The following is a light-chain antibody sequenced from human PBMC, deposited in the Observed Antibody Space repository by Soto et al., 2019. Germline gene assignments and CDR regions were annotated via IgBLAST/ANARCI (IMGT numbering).Light chain of an antibody. CDR3: QQYRT. V-gene: IGKV3-15*01. CDR1: QSVNSN. CDR2: GAS. J-gene: IGKJ1*01. Sequence: EIVLTQSPVTLSVSPGERATLSCRASQSVNSNLAWYQQKPGQAPRLLIYGASTRANGVPARFSGGGSGTEFTLSISSLQSEDFARYYCQQYRTFGQGTKVEIK.